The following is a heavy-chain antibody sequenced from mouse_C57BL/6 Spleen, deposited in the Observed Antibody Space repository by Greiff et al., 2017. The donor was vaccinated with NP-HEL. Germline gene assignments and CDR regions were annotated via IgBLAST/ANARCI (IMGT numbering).Heavy chain of an antibody. CDR1: GYTFTSYW. D-gene: IGHD2-13*01. J-gene: IGHJ2*01. CDR3: ARDDWTGENYLDY. CDR2: IDPSDSET. V-gene: IGHV1-52*01. Sequence: VQLQQPGAELVRPGSSVKLSCKASGYTFTSYWMHWVKQRPIQGLAWIGNIDPSDSETHYNQKFKDKATLTVDKSSGTAYMQLRSLTSEDSAVYYWARDDWTGENYLDYWGQGTTLTVSS.